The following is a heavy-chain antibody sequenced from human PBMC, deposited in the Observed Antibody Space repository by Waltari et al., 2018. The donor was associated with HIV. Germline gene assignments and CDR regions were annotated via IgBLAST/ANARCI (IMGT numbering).Heavy chain of an antibody. Sequence: QVQLQESGSGLVKPSQTLSLTCSVSGDSISSGGYYWSWIRQSPGRGLEWIGYIYDSGTTYYNPSLKSRVTMSIDTSKNQFSLTLNSVTAADTAVYYCARPNYFDSGSYPDAFDIWGQGTMVTVSS. J-gene: IGHJ3*02. CDR1: GDSISSGGYY. V-gene: IGHV4-31*03. CDR2: IYDSGTT. D-gene: IGHD3-10*01. CDR3: ARPNYFDSGSYPDAFDI.